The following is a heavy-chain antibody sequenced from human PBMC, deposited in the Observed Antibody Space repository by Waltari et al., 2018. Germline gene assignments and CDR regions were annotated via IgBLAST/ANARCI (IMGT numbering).Heavy chain of an antibody. CDR3: ARVGGRFYFDY. V-gene: IGHV3-7*03. D-gene: IGHD1-26*01. J-gene: IGHJ4*02. Sequence: EVQLVESGGGLVQPGGSLRLSCAASGFTFSSYWMSWVRQAPGKGLEGVANIKQDGSEKYYVDSVKGRFTISRDNAKNSLYLQMNSLRAEDTAVYYCARVGGRFYFDYWGQGTLVTVSS. CDR2: IKQDGSEK. CDR1: GFTFSSYW.